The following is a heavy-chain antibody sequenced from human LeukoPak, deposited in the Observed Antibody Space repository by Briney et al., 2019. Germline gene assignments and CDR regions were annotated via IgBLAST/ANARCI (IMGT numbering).Heavy chain of an antibody. CDR1: GGTFSSYA. J-gene: IGHJ4*02. V-gene: IGHV1-69*13. CDR2: IIPIFGTA. D-gene: IGHD3-22*01. CDR3: AGLYDSSGYYLDY. Sequence: ASVKVSCKASGGTFSSYAISWVRQAPGQGLEWMGGIIPIFGTANYAQKFQGRVTITADESTSTAYMELSSLRSEDTAVYYCAGLYDSSGYYLDYWGQGTLVTVSS.